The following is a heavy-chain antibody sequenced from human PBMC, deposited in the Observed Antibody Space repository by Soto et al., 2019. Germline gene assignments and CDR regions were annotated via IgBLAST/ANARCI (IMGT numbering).Heavy chain of an antibody. CDR1: GFTFSSYA. CDR3: AKVYPSTVTFPQF. CDR2: ISGSGGST. J-gene: IGHJ4*02. V-gene: IGHV3-23*01. Sequence: PGGSLRLSCAASGFTFSSYAMSWGRQAPGKGLEWVSAISGSGGSTYYAEYVKGRFTIYRDNSKKTLNQQMNNLRAEDTAVYYCAKVYPSTVTFPQFWGQGTLVTVSS. D-gene: IGHD4-17*01.